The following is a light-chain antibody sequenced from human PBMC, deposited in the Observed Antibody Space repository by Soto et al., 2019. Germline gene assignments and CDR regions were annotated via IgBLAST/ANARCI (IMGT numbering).Light chain of an antibody. J-gene: IGLJ1*01. Sequence: QTVLPQPASVSGSPGQSIAISCTETISDVGGYNYVSWYQQHPGKAPKLMIYDVSNRPSGVSNRFSGSKSGNTASLTISGLQAEDEADYYCSSYTSSSTNVFGTGTKVTVL. V-gene: IGLV2-14*01. CDR2: DVS. CDR3: SSYTSSSTNV. CDR1: ISDVGGYNY.